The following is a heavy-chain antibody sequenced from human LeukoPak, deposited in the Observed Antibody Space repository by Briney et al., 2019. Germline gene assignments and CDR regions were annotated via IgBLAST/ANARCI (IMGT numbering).Heavy chain of an antibody. V-gene: IGHV3-9*01. CDR1: GVILRDHA. J-gene: IGHJ4*02. CDR2: IYWNGDGI. CDR3: AKDAGPIFGVVNHFDY. D-gene: IGHD3-3*01. Sequence: GRSLRLSCVGSGVILRDHAMHWVRQAPGKGLEWVSGIYWNGDGIDYADSVKGRFTISRDNAKNSLYLQMNSLRAEDTAVYYCAKDAGPIFGVVNHFDYWGQGTLVTVSS.